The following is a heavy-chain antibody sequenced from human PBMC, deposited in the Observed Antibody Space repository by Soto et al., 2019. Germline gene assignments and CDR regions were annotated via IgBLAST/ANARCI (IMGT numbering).Heavy chain of an antibody. CDR3: AGLDGYCSSTSCMDA. J-gene: IGHJ5*02. V-gene: IGHV1-69*02. D-gene: IGHD2-2*03. CDR2: IIPILGIA. CDR1: GGTFSSYT. Sequence: QVQLVQSGAEVKKPGSSVKVSCKASGGTFSSYTISWVRQAPGQGLEWMGRIIPILGIANYAQKFQGRVTIPADKSTSTAYMELSSRRSEATAVYYCAGLDGYCSSTSCMDAWGQGTLVTVSS.